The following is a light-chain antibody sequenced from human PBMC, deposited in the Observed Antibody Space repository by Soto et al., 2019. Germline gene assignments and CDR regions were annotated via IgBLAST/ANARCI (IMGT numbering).Light chain of an antibody. J-gene: IGKJ1*01. Sequence: DIVVTQTPLSSPVTLGQPAAISCRFSQSLVHSDGNTYLSWLQQRPGQAPRLLLYKISNRVSGVPDRFRGSGAETDFPLTISRVEVEDVGVYYCLQATQFPWTFGQGTKVEIK. CDR3: LQATQFPWT. CDR1: QSLVHSDGNTY. CDR2: KIS. V-gene: IGKV2-24*01.